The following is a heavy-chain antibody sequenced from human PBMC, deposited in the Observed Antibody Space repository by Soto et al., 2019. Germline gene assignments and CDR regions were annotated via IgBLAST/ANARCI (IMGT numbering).Heavy chain of an antibody. D-gene: IGHD2-21*02. CDR3: ARDLWGYCGTDCFPLDV. V-gene: IGHV4-59*01. Sequence: PSETLSLTCTVSGGAISRYYWSWIRQPPGKGLEWIGYMYNTGSTVYNPSFKSRVTIPVDTSKNQFSLQLNSVTAADTAVYYCARDLWGYCGTDCFPLDVWGQGTTVTVSS. CDR1: GGAISRYY. J-gene: IGHJ6*02. CDR2: MYNTGST.